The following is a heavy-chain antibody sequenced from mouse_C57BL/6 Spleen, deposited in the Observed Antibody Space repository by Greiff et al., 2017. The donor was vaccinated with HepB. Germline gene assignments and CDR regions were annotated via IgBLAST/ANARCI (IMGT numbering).Heavy chain of an antibody. V-gene: IGHV1-26*01. J-gene: IGHJ4*01. CDR2: INPNNGGT. D-gene: IGHD2-3*01. Sequence: EVKLQQSGPELVKPGASVKISCKASGYTFTDYYMNWVKQSHGKSLEWIGDINPNNGGTSYNQKFKGKATLTVDKSSSTAYMELRSLTSEDSAVYYCARTRWLLRPYYAMDYWGQGTSVTVSS. CDR3: ARTRWLLRPYYAMDY. CDR1: GYTFTDYY.